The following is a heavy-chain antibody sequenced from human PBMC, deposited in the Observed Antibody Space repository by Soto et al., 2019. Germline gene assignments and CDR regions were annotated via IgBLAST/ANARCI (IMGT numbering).Heavy chain of an antibody. CDR2: IIPIFGTA. J-gene: IGHJ3*02. D-gene: IGHD2-21*02. V-gene: IGHV1-69*01. Sequence: QVQLVQSGAEVKKPGSSVKVSCKASGGTFSSYAISWVRQAPGQGLEWMGGIIPIFGTANYAQKFQGRVTITADESTSTAYMELSSLRSEDTAVYYCARSPQPTYCGGDCYSDAVDIWGQGTMVTVSS. CDR3: ARSPQPTYCGGDCYSDAVDI. CDR1: GGTFSSYA.